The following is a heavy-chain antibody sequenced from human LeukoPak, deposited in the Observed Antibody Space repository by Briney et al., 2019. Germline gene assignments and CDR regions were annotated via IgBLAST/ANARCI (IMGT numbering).Heavy chain of an antibody. CDR3: ARGKMYYDSSGYPFDY. V-gene: IGHV4-4*07. CDR1: GDSISTYY. CDR2: IYGSGST. Sequence: PSETLSLTCTVSGDSISTYYWSWIRQPAGKGLEWIGRIYGSGSTNYNPSLKSRVTMSVDTSKNQFSLKLSSVTAADTAVYYCARGKMYYDSSGYPFDYWGQGTLVTVSS. J-gene: IGHJ4*02. D-gene: IGHD3-22*01.